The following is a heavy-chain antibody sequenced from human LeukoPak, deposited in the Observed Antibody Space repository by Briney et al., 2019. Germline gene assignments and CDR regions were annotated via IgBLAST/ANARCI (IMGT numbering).Heavy chain of an antibody. CDR3: ARSRRYFDY. V-gene: IGHV4-31*03. Sequence: SETLSLTCTVSGGSISSGGYYWSWIRQHPGQGLEFIGYIYYSGSTYYNPSPKRRVTISVDTSKNQFSLKLSSVNAADTAVYYCARSRRYFDYWGQGALVTVSS. J-gene: IGHJ4*02. CDR2: IYYSGST. CDR1: GGSISSGGYY.